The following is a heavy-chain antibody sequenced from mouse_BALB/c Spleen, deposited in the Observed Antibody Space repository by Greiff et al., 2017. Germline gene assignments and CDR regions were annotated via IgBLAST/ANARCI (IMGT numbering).Heavy chain of an antibody. Sequence: EVKVEESGGGLVKLGGSLKLSCAASGFTFSSYYMSWVRQTPEKRLELVAAINSNGGSTYYPDTVKGRFTISRDNAKNTLYLQMSSLKSEDTALYYCARHYDYYYYAMDYWGQGTSVTVSS. V-gene: IGHV5-6-2*01. CDR1: GFTFSSYY. D-gene: IGHD2-4*01. CDR2: INSNGGST. J-gene: IGHJ4*01. CDR3: ARHYDYYYYAMDY.